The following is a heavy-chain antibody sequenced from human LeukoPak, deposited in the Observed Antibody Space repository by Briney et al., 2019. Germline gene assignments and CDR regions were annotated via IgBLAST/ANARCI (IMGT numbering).Heavy chain of an antibody. V-gene: IGHV3-53*01. CDR2: IYSGDST. CDR1: GFTVSSNY. J-gene: IGHJ6*02. Sequence: GSLRLSCAASGFTVSSNYMSWVRQAPGKGLEWVSVIYSGDSTYYADSVKGRFTISRDNFKNTLNLQMNSLRAEDTAVYYCARDTGRGYCTSTSCQHGMDVWGQGTTVTVSS. CDR3: ARDTGRGYCTSTSCQHGMDV. D-gene: IGHD2-2*01.